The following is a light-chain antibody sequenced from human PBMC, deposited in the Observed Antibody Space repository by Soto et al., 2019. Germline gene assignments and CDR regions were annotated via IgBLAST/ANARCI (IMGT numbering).Light chain of an antibody. CDR2: EVR. Sequence: QSVLTQPASVSGSPVPSITIACTGTNRDVGSYNLVSWYQQRPGEAPKLIISEVRNRPSGISYRFTGSKSGNTASLTISGLQAEDEADYYCSSYTTTSTLVFGGGTQLTVL. CDR1: NRDVGSYNL. CDR3: SSYTTTSTLV. V-gene: IGLV2-14*01. J-gene: IGLJ3*02.